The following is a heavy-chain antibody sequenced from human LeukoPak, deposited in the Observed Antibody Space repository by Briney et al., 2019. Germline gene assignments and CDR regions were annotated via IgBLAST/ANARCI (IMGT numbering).Heavy chain of an antibody. CDR2: ISGSDYST. D-gene: IGHD3-3*01. V-gene: IGHV3-23*01. CDR3: ALDFGELDY. J-gene: IGHJ4*02. CDR1: GFTFSVYA. Sequence: GGSLRLSCAASGFTFSVYAMSWVRQAPGKGLEWVSAISGSDYSTYYADSVKGRFTISRDNSENTLYLQMNSLRAEDTAVYYCALDFGELDYWGQGTLVTVSS.